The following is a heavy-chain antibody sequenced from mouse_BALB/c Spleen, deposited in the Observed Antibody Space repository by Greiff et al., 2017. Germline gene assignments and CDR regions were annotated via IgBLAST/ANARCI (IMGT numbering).Heavy chain of an antibody. J-gene: IGHJ4*01. Sequence: EVKLMESGGGLVQPGGSRKLSCAASGFTFSSFGMHWVRQAPEKGLEWVAYISSGSSTIYYADTVKGRFTISRDNPKNTLFLQMTSLRSEDTAMYYCARGTTVVPYAMDDWGQGTSVTVSS. D-gene: IGHD1-1*01. V-gene: IGHV5-17*02. CDR2: ISSGSSTI. CDR3: ARGTTVVPYAMDD. CDR1: GFTFSSFG.